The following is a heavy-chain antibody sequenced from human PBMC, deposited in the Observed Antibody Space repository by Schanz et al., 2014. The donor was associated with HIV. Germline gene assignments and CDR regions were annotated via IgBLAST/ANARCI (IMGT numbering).Heavy chain of an antibody. CDR3: ARQGLRFSFWLDY. Sequence: QVQLVESGGGVVQPGRSLRLSCTASGFTFSNYGMHWVRQAPGKGREWVAAIWQDGSNKFYADSVKGRFTISRDNSKNTLYLQMNNLRAEDTAVYGCARQGLRFSFWLDYWGQGTPVTVS. D-gene: IGHD4-17*01. CDR2: IWQDGSNK. V-gene: IGHV3-33*01. J-gene: IGHJ4*02. CDR1: GFTFSNYG.